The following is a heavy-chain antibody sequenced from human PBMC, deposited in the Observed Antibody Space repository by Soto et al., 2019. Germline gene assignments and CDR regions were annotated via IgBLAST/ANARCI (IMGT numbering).Heavy chain of an antibody. CDR3: AREVCSSTTCYSTSPAYGMDV. CDR1: GFTFNNYN. J-gene: IGHJ6*02. CDR2: ISSSSTI. V-gene: IGHV3-48*02. D-gene: IGHD2-2*01. Sequence: GGSLRLSCAASGFTFNNYNMNWVRQAPGKGLEWVSYISSSSTIYYADSVKGRFTISRDNAKNSMYLQMNSLRDEDTAVYYCAREVCSSTTCYSTSPAYGMDVWGPGTTVTV.